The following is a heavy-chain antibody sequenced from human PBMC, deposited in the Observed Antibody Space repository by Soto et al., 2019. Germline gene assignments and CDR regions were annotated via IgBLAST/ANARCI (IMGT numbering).Heavy chain of an antibody. Sequence: QVQLVESGGGVVQPGRSLRLSCAASGFTFSSYGMHWVRQAPGKGLEWVAVISYDGSNKYYADSVKGRFTISRDNSKNTLYLQMNSLRAEDTDVYYCAKSCLTQGDAFDIWGQGTMVTVSS. CDR2: ISYDGSNK. V-gene: IGHV3-30*18. CDR3: AKSCLTQGDAFDI. J-gene: IGHJ3*02. D-gene: IGHD7-27*01. CDR1: GFTFSSYG.